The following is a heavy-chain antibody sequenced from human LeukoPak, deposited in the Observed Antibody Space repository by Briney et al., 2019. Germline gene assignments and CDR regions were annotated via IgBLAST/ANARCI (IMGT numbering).Heavy chain of an antibody. V-gene: IGHV3-48*04. J-gene: IGHJ4*02. Sequence: GGSLRLSCAASGFTFSSYSMNWVRQAPGKGLEWLSYISSNSDAIYYADSVKGRFTISRDNAKNSLYLQMNSLRAEDTAVYYCASSQPFHSSWYYYNQPARPDYWGQGTLVTVSS. CDR1: GFTFSSYS. CDR3: ASSQPFHSSWYYYNQPARPDY. D-gene: IGHD6-13*01. CDR2: ISSNSDAI.